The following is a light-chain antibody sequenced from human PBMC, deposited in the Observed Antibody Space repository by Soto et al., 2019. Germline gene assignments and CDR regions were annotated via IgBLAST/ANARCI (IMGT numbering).Light chain of an antibody. J-gene: IGKJ3*01. CDR2: WAS. Sequence: DIVMTQSPDSLAVSLGERATLNCKSSQSVLYNANNKNYLAWYQKKPGQPPKLLIYWASTRESGVPDRFSGSGSGTDFTLTIGSLQAEDVAVYYCQKYYSTPATFGPGAKVDIK. CDR3: QKYYSTPAT. V-gene: IGKV4-1*01. CDR1: QSVLYNANNKNY.